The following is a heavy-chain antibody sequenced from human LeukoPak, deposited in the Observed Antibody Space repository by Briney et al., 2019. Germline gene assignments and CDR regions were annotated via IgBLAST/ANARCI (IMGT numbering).Heavy chain of an antibody. J-gene: IGHJ4*01. V-gene: IGHV3-30*18. D-gene: IGHD6-13*01. CDR2: ISYDGSNK. CDR3: AKDFRGIAAAGTLDY. CDR1: GFTFSSYG. Sequence: GRSLRLSCAASGFTFSSYGMHWVRQAPGKGLEWVAVISYDGSNKYYADSVKGRFTISRDNSKNTLYLQMNSLRAEDTAVYYCAKDFRGIAAAGTLDYWGQEPWSPSPQ.